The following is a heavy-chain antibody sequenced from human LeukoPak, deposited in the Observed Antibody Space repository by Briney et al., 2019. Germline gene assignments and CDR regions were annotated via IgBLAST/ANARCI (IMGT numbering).Heavy chain of an antibody. CDR2: INHSGST. J-gene: IGHJ6*03. V-gene: IGHV4-34*01. Sequence: SETLSLTCAVYGGSFSGYYWRWFRQPPGKGLEWIGEINHSGSTNYNPALKSRVTISVDTSKNHFSLKLSSVTAADTAVYYCARLVGDDGYYYYYYMDVWGKGTTVTISS. CDR3: ARLVGDDGYYYYYYMDV. CDR1: GGSFSGYY. D-gene: IGHD4-17*01.